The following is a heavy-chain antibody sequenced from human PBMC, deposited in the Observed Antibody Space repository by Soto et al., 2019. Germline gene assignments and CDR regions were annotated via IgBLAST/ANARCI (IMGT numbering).Heavy chain of an antibody. CDR3: ARVFDTSGDGMDV. Sequence: PEGSLRLSCAASGFTFRSYGMHWVRQVPGKGLEWVAIIWYDGSNQSYADSVRGRFTISRDNSKDTLYLQMNSLRAEDTGVYYCARVFDTSGDGMDVWGQGTTVTVS. J-gene: IGHJ6*02. D-gene: IGHD3-9*01. V-gene: IGHV3-33*01. CDR1: GFTFRSYG. CDR2: IWYDGSNQ.